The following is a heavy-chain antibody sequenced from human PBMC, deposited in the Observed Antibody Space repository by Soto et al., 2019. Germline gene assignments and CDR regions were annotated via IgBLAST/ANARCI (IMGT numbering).Heavy chain of an antibody. CDR2: ITSSTSYI. Sequence: EVQLVESGGGLVKPGGSLRLSCAASGFTFSSYSMNWVRQAPGKGLEWVSSITSSTSYIYYADSVRGRFTISRDNAKNSLYLQMNSLRAEDTAVYYCARDDTYGMDVWGHGTTVTVSS. CDR1: GFTFSSYS. J-gene: IGHJ6*02. V-gene: IGHV3-21*01. CDR3: ARDDTYGMDV.